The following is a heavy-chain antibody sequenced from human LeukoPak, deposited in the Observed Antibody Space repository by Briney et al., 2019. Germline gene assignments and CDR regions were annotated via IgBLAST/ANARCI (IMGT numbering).Heavy chain of an antibody. CDR3: ARLGGATSPFGY. CDR1: GGFISGYY. J-gene: IGHJ4*02. V-gene: IGHV4-59*08. CDR2: IYYTGNT. D-gene: IGHD1-26*01. Sequence: SETLSLTCTVSGGFISGYYWSWIRQPPGKGLEWIGYIYYTGNTNYNPSLKSRVTMSVDASKNQFSLNLTSVTAADTAIYYCARLGGATSPFGYWGQGTPVTVTS.